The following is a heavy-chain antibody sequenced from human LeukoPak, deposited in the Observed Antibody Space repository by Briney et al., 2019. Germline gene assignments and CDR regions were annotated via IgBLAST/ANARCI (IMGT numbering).Heavy chain of an antibody. CDR1: GGSITSTSYY. V-gene: IGHV4-39*01. CDR3: ARRPIFGVVKEAFDA. CDR2: FYYSGTT. Sequence: SETLSLTCTVSGGSITSTSYYWGWIRQPPGKGLEWIGSFYYSGTTYYNPSLKSRVTISVDTSKTQFSLEVNSVTAADTAVYYCARRPIFGVVKEAFDAWGQGTLVTVSS. D-gene: IGHD3-3*01. J-gene: IGHJ5*02.